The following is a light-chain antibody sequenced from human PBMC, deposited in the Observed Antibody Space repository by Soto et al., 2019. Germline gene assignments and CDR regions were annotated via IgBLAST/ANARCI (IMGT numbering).Light chain of an antibody. J-gene: IGKJ4*01. CDR3: KQRSNWPF. Sequence: EIVLTQSPATLSLSPGERATLSCRASQSVSSYLAWYQQKPGQAPRLLIYDASNRATGIPARFSGSGSGTDFTLTISSLEPEDFAVYYCKQRSNWPFFGGGTKV. CDR2: DAS. CDR1: QSVSSY. V-gene: IGKV3-11*01.